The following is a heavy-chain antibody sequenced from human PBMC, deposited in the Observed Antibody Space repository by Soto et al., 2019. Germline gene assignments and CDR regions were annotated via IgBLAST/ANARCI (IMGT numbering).Heavy chain of an antibody. D-gene: IGHD5-18*01. CDR2: IIPIFGTA. V-gene: IGHV1-69*13. CDR3: ARVRYSYGPNDAFDI. CDR1: GGTFSSYA. J-gene: IGHJ3*02. Sequence: SVKVSCKASGGTFSSYAISWVRQAPGQGLEWMGGIIPIFGTANYAQKFQGRVTITADESTSTAYMELSSLRSEDTAVYYCARVRYSYGPNDAFDIWGQGTMVTVSS.